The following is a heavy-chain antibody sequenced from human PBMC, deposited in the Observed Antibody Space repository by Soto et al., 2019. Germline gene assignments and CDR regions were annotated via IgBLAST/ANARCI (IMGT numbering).Heavy chain of an antibody. D-gene: IGHD2-15*01. Sequence: ESGGGLVQPGGSLRLSCAASGFTFSGYWMTWARRAPGKGLEWVAQIKDDGSEKFYVDSVKGRFTISRDNADNLLYLQMNSLRAEDTAVYFCARDGYCSGGRCYRRNDYWGQGTLVIVSS. CDR3: ARDGYCSGGRCYRRNDY. CDR2: IKDDGSEK. CDR1: GFTFSGYW. V-gene: IGHV3-7*01. J-gene: IGHJ4*02.